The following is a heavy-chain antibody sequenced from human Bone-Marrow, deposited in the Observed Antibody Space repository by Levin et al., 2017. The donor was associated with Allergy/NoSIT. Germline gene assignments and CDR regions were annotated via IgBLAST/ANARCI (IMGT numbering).Heavy chain of an antibody. CDR1: GFTFSSYA. J-gene: IGHJ4*02. CDR3: ARDSGYDAKSLDY. V-gene: IGHV3-30-3*01. CDR2: ISYDGSNK. D-gene: IGHD5-12*01. Sequence: PGGSLRLSCAASGFTFSSYAMHWVRQAPGKGLEWVAVISYDGSNKYYADSVKGRFTISRDNSKNTLYLQMNSLRAEDTAVYYCARDSGYDAKSLDYWGQGTLVTVSS.